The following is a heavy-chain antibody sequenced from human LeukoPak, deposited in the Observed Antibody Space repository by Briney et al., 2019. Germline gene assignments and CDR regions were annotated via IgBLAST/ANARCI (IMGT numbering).Heavy chain of an antibody. V-gene: IGHV3-30-3*01. Sequence: GGSLRLSCAASGFTFSSYAMQWVRQAPGKGLEWVLVISYDGSNKYYADSVKGRFTISRDNSKNTLYLQMNSLRAEGTAVYYCARTGCSSTSCLGDYWGQGTLVTVSP. CDR2: ISYDGSNK. J-gene: IGHJ4*02. CDR1: GFTFSSYA. D-gene: IGHD2-2*01. CDR3: ARTGCSSTSCLGDY.